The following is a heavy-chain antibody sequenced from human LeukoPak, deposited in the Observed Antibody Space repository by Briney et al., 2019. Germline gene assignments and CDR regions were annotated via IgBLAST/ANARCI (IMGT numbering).Heavy chain of an antibody. CDR1: GGPITSHY. D-gene: IGHD1-26*01. Sequence: SETLSLTCTVSGGPITSHYWSWIRQPPGKGLEWIGYVSFSGTTKYSPSLNNRVTISRDTSQNQFFLRLNSVTAADTAVYFCARSRVSGSYLDYHSGMDVWGQGATVIVSS. CDR3: ARSRVSGSYLDYHSGMDV. J-gene: IGHJ6*02. V-gene: IGHV4-59*11. CDR2: VSFSGTT.